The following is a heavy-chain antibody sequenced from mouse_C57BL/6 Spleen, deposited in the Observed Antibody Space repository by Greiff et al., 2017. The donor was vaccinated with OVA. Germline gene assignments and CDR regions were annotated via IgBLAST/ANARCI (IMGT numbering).Heavy chain of an antibody. CDR2: INYDGSST. J-gene: IGHJ1*03. D-gene: IGHD1-1*01. V-gene: IGHV5-16*01. CDR1: GFTFSDYY. Sequence: EVKVVESEGGLVQPGSSMKLSCTASGFTFSDYYMAWVRQVPEKGLEWVANINYDGSSTYYLDSLKSRFIISRDNAKNILYLQMSSLKSEDTATYYCARDRNYYGSQGYFDVWGTGTTVTVSS. CDR3: ARDRNYYGSQGYFDV.